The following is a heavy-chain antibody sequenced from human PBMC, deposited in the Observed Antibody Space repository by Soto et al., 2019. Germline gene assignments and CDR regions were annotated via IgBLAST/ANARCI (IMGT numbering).Heavy chain of an antibody. D-gene: IGHD3-22*01. V-gene: IGHV3-7*03. J-gene: IGHJ4*02. Sequence: GGALRLSCAASGFTFSTHWMNWVRQAPGKGLEWVADIKQDGSERYYVDSVKGRFTISRDNAKNSLFLQMNSLRAEDTALYYCARGDYFDRRFDDWGQGTLVTVS. CDR3: ARGDYFDRRFDD. CDR1: GFTFSTHW. CDR2: IKQDGSER.